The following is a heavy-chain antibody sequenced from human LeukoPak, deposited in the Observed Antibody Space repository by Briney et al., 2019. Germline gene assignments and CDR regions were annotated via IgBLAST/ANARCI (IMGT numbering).Heavy chain of an antibody. J-gene: IGHJ4*02. CDR3: ARDCGYSYGYCGDY. D-gene: IGHD5-18*01. Sequence: ASGKLSCNSSGYTFTSYGISWVRQAPGPGLEWKGLFSAYNGNTNYAQKLQGRVTMNTDTSTSTAYMELRSLRSGDTAVYYCARDCGYSYGYCGDYWGQGTLVTVSS. CDR2: FSAYNGNT. CDR1: GYTFTSYG. V-gene: IGHV1-18*01.